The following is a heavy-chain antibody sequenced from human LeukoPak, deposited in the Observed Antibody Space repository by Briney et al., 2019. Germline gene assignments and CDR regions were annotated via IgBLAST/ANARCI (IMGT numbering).Heavy chain of an antibody. D-gene: IGHD6-13*01. CDR3: ARDLREEQLVN. V-gene: IGHV3-33*01. Sequence: GGSLRLSCAASGFTFSSYGMHWVRQAPGKGLEWVAVIWYDGSNKYYADSVKGRFTISRDNSKNTLYLQMNSLRAEDTAVYYCARDLREEQLVNWGQGTLVTVSS. CDR1: GFTFSSYG. J-gene: IGHJ4*02. CDR2: IWYDGSNK.